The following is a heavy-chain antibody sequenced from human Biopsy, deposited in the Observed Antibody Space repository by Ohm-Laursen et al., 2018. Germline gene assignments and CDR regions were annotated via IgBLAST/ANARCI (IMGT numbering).Heavy chain of an antibody. V-gene: IGHV4-39*07. CDR2: IYNTETT. CDR1: GGSISSSTTYY. J-gene: IGHJ4*02. CDR3: ARDSRGGHLNTTLITGKNLDS. D-gene: IGHD3-16*01. Sequence: SDTLSLTCTVSGGSISSSTTYYWAWLRQPPGKGREWIGSIYNTETTFYNPPLKSRVTISVDTSKNQFSLKLNSVTAADTAVYFCARDSRGGHLNTTLITGKNLDSWGQGILVTVSS.